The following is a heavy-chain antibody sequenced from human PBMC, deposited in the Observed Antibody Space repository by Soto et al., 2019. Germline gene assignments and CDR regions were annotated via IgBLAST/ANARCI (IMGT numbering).Heavy chain of an antibody. Sequence: SLRLSCAASGFTFSNYAMSWVRRAPGKGLEWVSSISGSGGGTFYADSVKGRFTISRDNFKNTLYLQMNSLRAEDTALYHCVSWVSAHFDSWGHGTLVTVSS. J-gene: IGHJ4*01. CDR3: VSWVSAHFDS. D-gene: IGHD6-13*01. V-gene: IGHV3-23*01. CDR1: GFTFSNYA. CDR2: ISGSGGGT.